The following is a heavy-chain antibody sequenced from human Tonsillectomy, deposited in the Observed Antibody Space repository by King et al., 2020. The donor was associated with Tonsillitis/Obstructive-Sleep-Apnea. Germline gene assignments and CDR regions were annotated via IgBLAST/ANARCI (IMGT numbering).Heavy chain of an antibody. V-gene: IGHV3-23*04. CDR1: GFTFSSYA. Sequence: VQLVESGGGLVQPGGSLRLSCVASGFTFSSYALSWVRQAPGKGLEWVSGFGGRRGSTYYADSVKGRFAISRDDSRNTLYLQMNSLRAEDTAVYYCAKDHIRDFWGQGTLVTVSA. J-gene: IGHJ4*02. CDR3: AKDHIRDF. CDR2: FGGRRGST. D-gene: IGHD2-21*01.